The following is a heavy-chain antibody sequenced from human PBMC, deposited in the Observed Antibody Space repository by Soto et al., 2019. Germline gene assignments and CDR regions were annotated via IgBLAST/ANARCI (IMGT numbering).Heavy chain of an antibody. CDR1: GFTFTNYW. CDR3: VRDSYTNTWHWTDNDY. J-gene: IGHJ4*02. D-gene: IGHD1-1*01. V-gene: IGHV3-7*05. CDR2: IKQDGSAK. Sequence: PGGSMRLSCAASGFTFTNYWMTWVSQAPGRGLEWVANIKQDGSAKHYVDSVKGRFTISRDNAQNSLYLQMNSLRADDTAVDYLVRDSYTNTWHWTDNDYWVQGTLVTVSS.